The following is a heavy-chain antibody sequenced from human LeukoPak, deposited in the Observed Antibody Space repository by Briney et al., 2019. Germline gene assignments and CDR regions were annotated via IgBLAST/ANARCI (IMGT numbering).Heavy chain of an antibody. CDR3: ARVVVSSSSDYFDY. J-gene: IGHJ4*02. V-gene: IGHV3-30*04. CDR2: TSYDESNK. Sequence: PGGSLRLSCAASGFTFSNYAMHWVRQAPGKGLEWLAVTSYDESNKYYADSVKGRFTISRDNSKKTLYLQMNSLRGEDTAVYYCARVVVSSSSDYFDYWGQGTLVIVSS. D-gene: IGHD6-6*01. CDR1: GFTFSNYA.